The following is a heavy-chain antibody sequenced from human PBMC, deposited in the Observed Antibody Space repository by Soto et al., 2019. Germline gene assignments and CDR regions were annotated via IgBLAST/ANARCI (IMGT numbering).Heavy chain of an antibody. CDR1: GGTFSSYA. J-gene: IGHJ6*02. CDR2: IIPIFGTA. D-gene: IGHD3-10*01. Sequence: SVQGSCKAAGGTFSSYAISWVRQAPGQGLEWMGGIIPIFGTANYAQKFQGRVTITADESTSTAYMELSSLRSEDTAVYYCARSYYYGSGSYYNHYYYYGMDVWGQGTTVTVSS. CDR3: ARSYYYGSGSYYNHYYYYGMDV. V-gene: IGHV1-69*13.